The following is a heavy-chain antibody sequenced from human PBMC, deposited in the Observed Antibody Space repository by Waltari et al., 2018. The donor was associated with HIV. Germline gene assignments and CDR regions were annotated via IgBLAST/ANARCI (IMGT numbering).Heavy chain of an antibody. J-gene: IGHJ5*02. D-gene: IGHD6-19*01. CDR2: ISAYNGNT. Sequence: QVQLVQSGAEVKKPGASVKVSCKASGYTFTSYGISWVRQAPGQGLEWMGWISAYNGNTNYAQKLQGRVTMTTDTSTSTAYMELRSLRSDDTAVYYCARALPEIKFRQWLVGGWFDPWGQGTLVTVSS. V-gene: IGHV1-18*01. CDR1: GYTFTSYG. CDR3: ARALPEIKFRQWLVGGWFDP.